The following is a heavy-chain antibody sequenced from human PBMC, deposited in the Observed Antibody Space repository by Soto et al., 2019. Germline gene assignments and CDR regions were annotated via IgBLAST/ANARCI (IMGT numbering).Heavy chain of an antibody. CDR1: GFTFSTYW. CDR2: IKSDGSST. V-gene: IGHV3-74*01. J-gene: IGHJ5*02. Sequence: GSVRLSCPSSGFTFSTYWRHWVRQAPGKGLVWVARIKSDGSSTTYADSVKGRFAISRDNAKNTLYLQMNSLRGEDTAVYYCARDYMLRGRDSNWFDPWGQGTMVTVSS. CDR3: ARDYMLRGRDSNWFDP. D-gene: IGHD3-10*01.